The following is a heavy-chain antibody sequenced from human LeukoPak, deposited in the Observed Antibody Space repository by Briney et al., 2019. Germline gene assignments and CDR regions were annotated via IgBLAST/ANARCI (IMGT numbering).Heavy chain of an antibody. D-gene: IGHD6-13*01. Sequence: ASVKVSCKVSGYTLTELSMHWVRQTPGKGLEWMGGFDPEDGETIYAQKFQGRVTMTEDTSTDTAYMELSSLRSEDTAVYYCATDPSIAAAVTHYGMDVWGQGTTVTVSS. CDR2: FDPEDGET. CDR3: ATDPSIAAAVTHYGMDV. V-gene: IGHV1-24*01. J-gene: IGHJ6*02. CDR1: GYTLTELS.